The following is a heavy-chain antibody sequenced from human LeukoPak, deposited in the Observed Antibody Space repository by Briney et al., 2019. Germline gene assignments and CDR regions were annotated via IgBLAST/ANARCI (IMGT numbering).Heavy chain of an antibody. Sequence: GGSLRLSCEASGFSFSSYWMSWVRQAPGKGLEWVANIKQDGSEKYYVDSVKGRFTISRDNAKNSLYLQMNSLRAEDTAVYYCARWGQRGYSGYDSKKYYFDYWGQGTLVTVSS. D-gene: IGHD5-12*01. CDR3: ARWGQRGYSGYDSKKYYFDY. CDR2: IKQDGSEK. V-gene: IGHV3-7*01. J-gene: IGHJ4*02. CDR1: GFSFSSYW.